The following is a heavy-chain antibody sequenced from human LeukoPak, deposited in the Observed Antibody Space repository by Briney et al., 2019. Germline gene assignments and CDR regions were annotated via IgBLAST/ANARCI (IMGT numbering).Heavy chain of an antibody. CDR2: ISSSGSTI. D-gene: IGHD5-18*01. CDR1: GFTFSDYY. Sequence: GGSLRLSCAASGFTFSDYYMSWIRQAPGKGLEWVSYISSSGSTIYYADSVKGRFTISRDNAKNSLYLQMNSLRAEDTAVYYCARVWWDTAMVNDYWGQGTLVTVSS. J-gene: IGHJ4*02. V-gene: IGHV3-11*01. CDR3: ARVWWDTAMVNDY.